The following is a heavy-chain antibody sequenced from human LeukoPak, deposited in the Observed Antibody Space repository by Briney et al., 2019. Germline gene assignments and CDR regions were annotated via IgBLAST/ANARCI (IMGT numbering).Heavy chain of an antibody. J-gene: IGHJ4*02. CDR3: ARDASYGGNAYFDY. Sequence: GGSLRLSCAASGFTFSSYAMSWVRQAPGKGLEWVAVISYDGSNKYYADSVKGRFTISRDNSKNTLYLQMNSLRAEDTAVYYCARDASYGGNAYFDYWGQGTLVTVSS. D-gene: IGHD4-23*01. CDR2: ISYDGSNK. V-gene: IGHV3-30-3*01. CDR1: GFTFSSYA.